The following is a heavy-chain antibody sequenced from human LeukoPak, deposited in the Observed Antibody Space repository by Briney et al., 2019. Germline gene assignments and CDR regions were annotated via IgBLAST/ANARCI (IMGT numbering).Heavy chain of an antibody. V-gene: IGHV4-61*02. Sequence: SQTLSLTCTVSGGSISSGSYYWSWIRQPAGKGLEWIGRIYTSGSTNYNPSLKSRVTISVDTSKNRFSLKLSSVTAADTAVYYCARDVNGNWFDPWGQGTLVTVSS. CDR2: IYTSGST. CDR3: ARDVNGNWFDP. D-gene: IGHD2-8*01. CDR1: GGSISSGSYY. J-gene: IGHJ5*02.